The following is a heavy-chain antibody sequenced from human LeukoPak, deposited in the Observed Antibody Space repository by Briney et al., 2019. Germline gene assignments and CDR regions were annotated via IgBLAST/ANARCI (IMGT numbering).Heavy chain of an antibody. Sequence: ASVKVSCKASGYTFTGYYMHWVRQAPGQGLEWMGWISAYNGNTNYAQKLQGRVTMTTDTSTSTAYMELRSLRSDDTAVYYCARAVAGLNDAFDIWGQGTMVTVSS. CDR2: ISAYNGNT. CDR3: ARAVAGLNDAFDI. V-gene: IGHV1-18*04. D-gene: IGHD6-19*01. CDR1: GYTFTGYY. J-gene: IGHJ3*02.